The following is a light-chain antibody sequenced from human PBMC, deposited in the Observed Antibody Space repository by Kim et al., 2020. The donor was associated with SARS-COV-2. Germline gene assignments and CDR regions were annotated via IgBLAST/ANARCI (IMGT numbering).Light chain of an antibody. V-gene: IGKV3-20*01. CDR3: QQYDDSPMWT. Sequence: PGEGASLSCPTTQSNRSRYLAWYQHKVGQAPRLLIYGGSRRATGVPDRFIGSGSGTDFTLTITKVESEDFGLYYCQQYDDSPMWTFGQGTQVDIK. CDR1: QSNRSRY. CDR2: GGS. J-gene: IGKJ1*01.